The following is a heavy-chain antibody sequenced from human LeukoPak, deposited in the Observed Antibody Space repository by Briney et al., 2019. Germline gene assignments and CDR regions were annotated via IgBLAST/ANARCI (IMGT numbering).Heavy chain of an antibody. D-gene: IGHD6-13*01. CDR2: IYSGGST. CDR1: GFTVSSNY. J-gene: IGHJ4*02. Sequence: PGGSLRLSCAASGFTVSSNYMSRVRQAPGKGLEWVSVIYSGGSTYYADSVKGRFTISRDNSKNTLYLQMNSLRAEDTAVYYCARDGRLAAAGLDYWGQGTLVTVSS. V-gene: IGHV3-66*01. CDR3: ARDGRLAAAGLDY.